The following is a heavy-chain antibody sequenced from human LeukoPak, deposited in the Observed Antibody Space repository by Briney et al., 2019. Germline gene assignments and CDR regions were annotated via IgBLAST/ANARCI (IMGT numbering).Heavy chain of an antibody. CDR1: GFTLSNSA. D-gene: IGHD3-22*01. Sequence: GGSLRLSCEASGFTLSNSAMSWVRQAPGKGLEWVSTLSGSGGTIYYADSVKGRFTISRDNSKNTLYLQVNSLRAEDTAIYYCAREIDSSGYQANYFDYWGQGTLVTVSS. J-gene: IGHJ4*02. CDR3: AREIDSSGYQANYFDY. CDR2: LSGSGGTI. V-gene: IGHV3-23*01.